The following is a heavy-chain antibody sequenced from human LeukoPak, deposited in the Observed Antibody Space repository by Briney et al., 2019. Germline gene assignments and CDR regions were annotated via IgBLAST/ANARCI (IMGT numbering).Heavy chain of an antibody. CDR2: FDPEDGET. J-gene: IGHJ6*03. D-gene: IGHD2-15*01. CDR1: GYTLTELS. CDR3: AIVSFYCSGGSCYSNYYYYMDV. V-gene: IGHV1-24*01. Sequence: ASVKVSCKVSGYTLTELSMHWVRQAPGKGLEWMGGFDPEDGETIYAQKFQGRVTMTEDTSTDTAYMELSSLRSEDTAVYYCAIVSFYCSGGSCYSNYYYYMDVWGKGTTVTVSS.